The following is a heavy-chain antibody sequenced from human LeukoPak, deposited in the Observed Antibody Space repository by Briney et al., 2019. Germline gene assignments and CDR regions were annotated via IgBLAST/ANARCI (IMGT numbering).Heavy chain of an antibody. D-gene: IGHD6-25*01. Sequence: SQTLSLTCAISGDSVSSTSAAWSWIRQSPSRGLEWVGRTYYRSRWYYDYAMSVKGRVTINPDTSKNQFSLQLNSVTHDDTAMYYCARITASVSHDYWGQGTLVTVSP. CDR3: ARITASVSHDY. CDR1: GDSVSSTSAA. V-gene: IGHV6-1*01. CDR2: TYYRSRWYY. J-gene: IGHJ4*02.